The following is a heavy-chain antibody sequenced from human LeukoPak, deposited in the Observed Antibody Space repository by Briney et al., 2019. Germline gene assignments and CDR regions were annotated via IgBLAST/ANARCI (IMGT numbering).Heavy chain of an antibody. Sequence: SETLSLTCAVYGGSFSGYYWSWIRQPPGKGLEWIGEINHSGSTNYNPSLKSRVTISVDTSKNQFSLKLSSVTAADTAVYYCARDRISASWFDPWGQGTLVTVSS. CDR3: ARDRISASWFDP. D-gene: IGHD3-3*01. CDR2: INHSGST. V-gene: IGHV4-34*01. CDR1: GGSFSGYY. J-gene: IGHJ5*02.